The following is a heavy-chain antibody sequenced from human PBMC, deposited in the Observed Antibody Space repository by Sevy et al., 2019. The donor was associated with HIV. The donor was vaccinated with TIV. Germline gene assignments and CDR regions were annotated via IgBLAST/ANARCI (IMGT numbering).Heavy chain of an antibody. CDR3: ARDGGYSVNFLPSGY. CDR2: ISYDRSSK. J-gene: IGHJ4*02. CDR1: GFTFSSHA. D-gene: IGHD3-10*02. V-gene: IGHV3-30-3*01. Sequence: GGSLRLSCAASGFTFSSHAMHWVRQAPGKGLEWMAAISYDRSSKYYADSVKGRFTISRDDSKNTLYLQMSSLRAGDTAVYYCARDGGYSVNFLPSGYWGQGTLVTVSS.